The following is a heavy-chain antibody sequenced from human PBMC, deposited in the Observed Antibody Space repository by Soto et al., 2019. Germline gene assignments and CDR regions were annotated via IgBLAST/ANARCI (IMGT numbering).Heavy chain of an antibody. CDR2: IKSKTDGGTT. Sequence: EVQLVASGGGLVKPGGSLRLSCAASGFTFSNVWMNWVRQAPGKGLEWVGRIKSKTDGGTTDYAAPVKGRFTISRDDSNDTLYLQMNSLKTGETAVYYCTPLALKYSSGWYEFSDWGQGTLVSVSS. J-gene: IGHJ4*02. CDR3: TPLALKYSSGWYEFSD. D-gene: IGHD6-19*01. V-gene: IGHV3-15*07. CDR1: GFTFSNVW.